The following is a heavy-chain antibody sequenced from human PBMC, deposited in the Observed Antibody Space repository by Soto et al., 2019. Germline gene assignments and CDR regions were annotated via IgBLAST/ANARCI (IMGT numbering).Heavy chain of an antibody. CDR3: AKGGNFDWLYSSEMDV. V-gene: IGHV3-23*01. J-gene: IGHJ6*04. CDR2: ISGSGGST. Sequence: GGSLRLSCAASGFTFSSYAMSWVRQAPGKGLEWVSAISGSGGSTYYADSVKGRFTISRDNSKNTLYLQMNSLRAEDTAVYYCAKGGNFDWLYSSEMDVWGKGTTVTVSS. CDR1: GFTFSSYA. D-gene: IGHD3-9*01.